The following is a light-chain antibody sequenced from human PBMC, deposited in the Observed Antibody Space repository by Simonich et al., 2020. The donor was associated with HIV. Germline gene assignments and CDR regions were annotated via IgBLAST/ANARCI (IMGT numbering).Light chain of an antibody. J-gene: IGLJ2*01. V-gene: IGLV3-10*01. CDR3: YSTDSSDNSV. CDR2: EDS. CDR1: ALPKKY. Sequence: SYELTQPPSVSVSPGQTARITCSGDALPKKYAYWYQQKSGQAPVLVIYEDSKRRSGIPERFSGSSSGTMATLTIRGAQVEDEADYYCYSTDSSDNSVFGGGTKLTVL.